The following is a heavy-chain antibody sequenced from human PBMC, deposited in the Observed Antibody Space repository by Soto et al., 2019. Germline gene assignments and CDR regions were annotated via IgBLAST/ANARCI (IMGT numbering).Heavy chain of an antibody. CDR1: GFTFRNYA. Sequence: EVQLLESGGGLVQPGGSVRLSCAASGFTFRNYAMTWVRQAPGKGLEWVSSIHGEGAGTYYADSVKGRFTVSRDGSKETLYLQMSSLRVDDTAVYYCAKDGVARNGDWDWFDPWGQGTLVTVAS. J-gene: IGHJ5*02. D-gene: IGHD6-19*01. CDR3: AKDGVARNGDWDWFDP. V-gene: IGHV3-23*01. CDR2: IHGEGAGT.